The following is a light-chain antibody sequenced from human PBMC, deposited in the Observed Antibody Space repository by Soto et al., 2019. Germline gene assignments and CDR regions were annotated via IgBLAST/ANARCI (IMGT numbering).Light chain of an antibody. CDR3: SSYAGSNIHYV. CDR1: NSDVGGYDY. V-gene: IGLV2-8*01. CDR2: EVT. J-gene: IGLJ1*01. Sequence: QSALTQPPSASAAPAQSATVSSTGTNSDVGGYDYVSWYQKHPDKAPKLMILEVTKRPSGVPYRFSGSKSGNTASLTVSGLQAEDEADYYCSSYAGSNIHYVFGTGTKVTVL.